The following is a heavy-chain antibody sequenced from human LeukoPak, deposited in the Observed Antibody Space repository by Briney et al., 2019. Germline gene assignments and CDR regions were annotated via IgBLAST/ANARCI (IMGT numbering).Heavy chain of an antibody. J-gene: IGHJ4*02. CDR3: TTAGSSWYFDY. V-gene: IGHV3-15*01. D-gene: IGHD6-13*01. Sequence: SGGSLRLSCAASGFTFSNAWMSWVSQAPGKGLEWVGRIKSKTDGGTTDYAAPVKGRFTISRDDSKNTLYLQMNSLKTEDTAVYYCTTAGSSWYFDYWGQGTLVTVSS. CDR2: IKSKTDGGTT. CDR1: GFTFSNAW.